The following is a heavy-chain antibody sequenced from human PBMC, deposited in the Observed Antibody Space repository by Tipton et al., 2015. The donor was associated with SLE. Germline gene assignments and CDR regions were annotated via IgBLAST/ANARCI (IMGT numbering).Heavy chain of an antibody. V-gene: IGHV4-39*07. CDR1: GGSISSRSHY. J-gene: IGHJ2*01. CDR3: ARDRRGWYFDL. CDR2: IHYSGST. Sequence: GLVKPSETLSLTCSVSGGSISSRSHYWGWIRQPPGKGLEWIGSIHYSGSTYDNPSLKSRVTISVDTSKNQFSLKLSSVTAADTAVYYCARDRRGWYFDLWGRGTLVTVSS. D-gene: IGHD3-10*01.